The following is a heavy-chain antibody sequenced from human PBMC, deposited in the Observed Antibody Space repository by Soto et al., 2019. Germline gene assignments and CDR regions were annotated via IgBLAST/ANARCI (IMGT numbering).Heavy chain of an antibody. CDR2: ISAYNGNT. D-gene: IGHD6-19*01. V-gene: IGHV1-18*01. J-gene: IGHJ6*03. CDR1: AYSFTNYG. Sequence: QDQLVQSGVEVKKPGASVKVSCRASAYSFTNYGITWVRQAPGQGFEWMGWISAYNGNTNYAQKFQGRVTMTTDASTITAYLEWRSLRSDDTAVYYCARDRGVAPPVAGNTHYYYYMDVWGKGSTVTVSS. CDR3: ARDRGVAPPVAGNTHYYYYMDV.